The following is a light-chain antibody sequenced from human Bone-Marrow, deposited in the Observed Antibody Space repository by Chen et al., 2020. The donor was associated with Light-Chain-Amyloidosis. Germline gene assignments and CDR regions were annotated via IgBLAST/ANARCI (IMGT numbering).Light chain of an antibody. CDR3: QVWDRSSDRPV. CDR1: DIETES. Sequence: SYVLTQAPSVSVAPGQTARITCGGDDIETESVHWYQQKPGQAPVLVVYDDSDRPSGIPERLSGSNSGNTATLTISRVEAGDEADYYCQVWDRSSDRPVFGGGTKLTVL. CDR2: DDS. V-gene: IGLV3-21*02. J-gene: IGLJ3*02.